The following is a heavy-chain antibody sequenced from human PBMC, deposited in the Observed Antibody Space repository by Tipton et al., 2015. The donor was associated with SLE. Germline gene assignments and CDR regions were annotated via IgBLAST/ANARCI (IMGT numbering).Heavy chain of an antibody. V-gene: IGHV1-18*01. CDR2: ISGYNGNT. D-gene: IGHD6-13*01. Sequence: QSGAEVKKPGASVKVSCKASGYTFTSYGISWVRQAPGQGLEWMGWISGYNGNTNYAQKLQGRVTMTTDTSTSTAYMELRSLRSDDTAVYYCARAPLIAAAGTGWFDPWGQGTLVTVSS. CDR3: ARAPLIAAAGTGWFDP. J-gene: IGHJ5*02. CDR1: GYTFTSYG.